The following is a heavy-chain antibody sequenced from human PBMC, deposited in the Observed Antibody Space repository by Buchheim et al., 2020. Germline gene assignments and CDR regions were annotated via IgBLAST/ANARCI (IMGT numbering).Heavy chain of an antibody. V-gene: IGHV4-34*01. CDR3: ARGRITMVRGVIPAGGTPGQNNDY. CDR2: INHSGST. CDR1: GGSFSGYY. J-gene: IGHJ4*02. Sequence: QVQLQQWGAGLLKPSETLSLTCAVYGGSFSGYYWSWIRQPPGKGLEWIGEINHSGSTNYNPSLKSRVTISVDTSKNQFSLKLSSVTAADTAVYYCARGRITMVRGVIPAGGTPGQNNDYWGQGTL. D-gene: IGHD3-10*01.